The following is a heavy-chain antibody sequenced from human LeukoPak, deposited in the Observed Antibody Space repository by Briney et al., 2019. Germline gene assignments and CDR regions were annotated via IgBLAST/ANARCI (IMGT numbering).Heavy chain of an antibody. CDR2: INPSGGST. J-gene: IGHJ5*02. CDR3: AREADIVATGRIGGYNWFDP. CDR1: GYTFTSYY. Sequence: GASVKVSCKASGYTFTSYYMHWVRQAPGQGLEWMGIINPSGGSTSYAQKFQGRVTMTRDTSTSTVYMELSSLRSEDTAVYYCAREADIVATGRIGGYNWFDPWGQGTLVTVSS. D-gene: IGHD5-12*01. V-gene: IGHV1-46*01.